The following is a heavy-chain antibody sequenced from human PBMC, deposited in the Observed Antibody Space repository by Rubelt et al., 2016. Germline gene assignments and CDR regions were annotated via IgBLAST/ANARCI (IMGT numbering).Heavy chain of an antibody. Sequence: QVQLVQSGAEVKKPGASVKVSCKASGYTFTSYGISWVRQAPGQGLEWMGWISAYNGNTNFAQKLQGRVTMTTATSTSTAYMELRSLRSDDTAVYYCARVIKAAGATYYYYGMDVWGQGTTVTVSS. CDR1: GYTFTSYG. D-gene: IGHD6-13*01. CDR2: ISAYNGNT. CDR3: ARVIKAAGATYYYYGMDV. V-gene: IGHV1-18*01. J-gene: IGHJ6*02.